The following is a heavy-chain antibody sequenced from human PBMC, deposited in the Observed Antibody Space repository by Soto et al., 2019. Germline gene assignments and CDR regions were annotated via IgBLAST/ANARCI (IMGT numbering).Heavy chain of an antibody. V-gene: IGHV3-23*01. Sequence: HPXVCLRLSFAASGFTFSSYAMSWVRQAPGKGLEWVSAISGSGGSTYYADSVKGRFTISRDNSKNTLYLQMNSLRAEDTAVYYCAKDRSIVVVITNAFDIWGQGTMVTVSS. CDR2: ISGSGGST. J-gene: IGHJ3*02. CDR1: GFTFSSYA. CDR3: AKDRSIVVVITNAFDI. D-gene: IGHD3-22*01.